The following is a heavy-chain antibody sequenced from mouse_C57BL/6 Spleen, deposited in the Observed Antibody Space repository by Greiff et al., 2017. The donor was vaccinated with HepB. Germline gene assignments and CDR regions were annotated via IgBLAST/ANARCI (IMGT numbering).Heavy chain of an antibody. J-gene: IGHJ2*01. Sequence: EVQLQQSGPELVKPGASVKISCKASGYTFTDYYMNWVKQSHGKSLEWIGDINPNNGGTSYNQKFKGKATLTVDKSSSTAYMELRNLTSEDSAVYYCAKEDYDGFDYWGQGTTLTVSS. CDR3: AKEDYDGFDY. D-gene: IGHD2-4*01. V-gene: IGHV1-26*01. CDR1: GYTFTDYY. CDR2: INPNNGGT.